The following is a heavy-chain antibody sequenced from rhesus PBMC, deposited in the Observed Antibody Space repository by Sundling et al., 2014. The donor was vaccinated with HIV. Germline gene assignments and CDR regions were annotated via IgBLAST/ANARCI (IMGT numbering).Heavy chain of an antibody. CDR1: GDSINSGYYY. CDR2: ITHTGTT. J-gene: IGHJ4*01. Sequence: QVQLQESGPGLVKPSETLSLTCVVSGDSINSGYYYWSWIRQSPTKGLEWIGYITHTGTTSYNPSLRSRVTISRDTSKNQFYLKLRSVTAADTAVYYCAREAHWIEAAGTSDYWGQGVLVTVSS. V-gene: IGHV4-122*02. CDR3: AREAHWIEAAGTSDY. D-gene: IGHD6-31*01.